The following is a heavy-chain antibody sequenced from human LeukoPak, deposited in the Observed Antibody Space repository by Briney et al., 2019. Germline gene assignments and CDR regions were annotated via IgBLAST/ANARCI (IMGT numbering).Heavy chain of an antibody. Sequence: GRYLSLYCAASGFTFDDYAMLRVRQAPGKGLEGVSDLSWNSGSLGYADSVKGRFTISRDNAKNSLYLQMNSLRAEDMALYYCAKDSSPGYCSGSTCYYGYYFDYWGQGTLVTVSS. J-gene: IGHJ4*02. CDR1: GFTFDDYA. D-gene: IGHD2-15*01. V-gene: IGHV3-9*03. CDR3: AKDSSPGYCSGSTCYYGYYFDY. CDR2: LSWNSGSL.